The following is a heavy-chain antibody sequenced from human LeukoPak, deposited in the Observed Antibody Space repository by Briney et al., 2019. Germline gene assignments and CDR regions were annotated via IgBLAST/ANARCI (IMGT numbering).Heavy chain of an antibody. Sequence: ASVKVSCKASGYTFTSYDINWVRQATGQGPEWMGWMSPRNGNTGYAQMFQDRVTMTRDTSINTAYMELTSLRSDDTAVYYCARGVNAGMDVWGQGTTVTVSS. CDR3: ARGVNAGMDV. J-gene: IGHJ6*02. CDR1: GYTFTSYD. CDR2: MSPRNGNT. V-gene: IGHV1-8*01. D-gene: IGHD2-8*01.